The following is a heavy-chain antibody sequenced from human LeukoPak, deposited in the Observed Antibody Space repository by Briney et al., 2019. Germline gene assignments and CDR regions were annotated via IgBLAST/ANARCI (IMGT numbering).Heavy chain of an antibody. CDR1: GFTFSSYA. D-gene: IGHD3-22*01. Sequence: PGGSLRLSCAASGFTFSSYAMHWVRQAPGKGLEWVAVISYDGSNKYYADSVKGRFTISRDNSKNTLYLQMNSLRAEDTAVYYCARAPSGRGFYYDSSGYPGGFDYWGQGTLVTVSS. CDR3: ARAPSGRGFYYDSSGYPGGFDY. V-gene: IGHV3-30-3*01. CDR2: ISYDGSNK. J-gene: IGHJ4*02.